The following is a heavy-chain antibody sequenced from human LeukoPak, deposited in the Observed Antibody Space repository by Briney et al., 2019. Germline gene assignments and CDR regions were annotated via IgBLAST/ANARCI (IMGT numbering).Heavy chain of an antibody. J-gene: IGHJ4*02. D-gene: IGHD6-13*01. CDR2: IYYSGST. CDR1: GGSISSGGYY. Sequence: SETLSLTCTVSGGSISSGGYYWSWIRQHPGKGVEWIGYIYYSGSTYYNPSLKSRVTISVDTSKNQFSLKLSSVTAADTAVYYCARVAAAGTRYYFDYWGQGTLVTVSS. V-gene: IGHV4-31*03. CDR3: ARVAAAGTRYYFDY.